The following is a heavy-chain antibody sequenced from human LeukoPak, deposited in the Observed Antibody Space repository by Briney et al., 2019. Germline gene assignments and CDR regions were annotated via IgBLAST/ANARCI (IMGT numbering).Heavy chain of an antibody. CDR2: IYYSRST. CDR3: ARGLSMIVVVVHDWYFDL. V-gene: IGHV4-39*01. D-gene: IGHD3-22*01. CDR1: GGSISSSSYY. J-gene: IGHJ2*01. Sequence: SETLSLTCTVSGGSISSSSYYWGWIRQPPGTGLEWIGNIYYSRSTHYSPSLKSRVTISVDTSKNQFSLKLSSVTAADTAVYYCARGLSMIVVVVHDWYFDLWGRGTLVTVSS.